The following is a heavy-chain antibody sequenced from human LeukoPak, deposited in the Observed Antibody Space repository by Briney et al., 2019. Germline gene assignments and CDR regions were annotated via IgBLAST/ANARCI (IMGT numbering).Heavy chain of an antibody. J-gene: IGHJ4*02. CDR2: IYYSGST. CDR3: ASTPDYYDSSGYSDY. D-gene: IGHD3-22*01. Sequence: SQTLSLTCTVSGGSISSGDYYWSWIRQPPGKGLEWIGYIYYSGSTYYNPCLKSRVTISVDTSKNQFSLKLSSVTAADTTVYYCASTPDYYDSSGYSDYWGQGTLVTVSS. CDR1: GGSISSGDYY. V-gene: IGHV4-30-4*08.